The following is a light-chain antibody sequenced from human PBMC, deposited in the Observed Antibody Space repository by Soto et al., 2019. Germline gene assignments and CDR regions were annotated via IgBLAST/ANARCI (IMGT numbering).Light chain of an antibody. J-gene: IGLJ2*01. V-gene: IGLV1-44*01. CDR2: RNN. CDR1: ISNIGGNT. CDR3: AAWDDSLNGVV. Sequence: QSVLTQPPSASGTPGQRVTISCSGSISNIGGNTVNWYQQVPGTAPKVLIFRNNQRPSGVPDRFSGFKSGTSASLAISGLQSEVEADYYCAAWDDSLNGVVFGGGTKLTVL.